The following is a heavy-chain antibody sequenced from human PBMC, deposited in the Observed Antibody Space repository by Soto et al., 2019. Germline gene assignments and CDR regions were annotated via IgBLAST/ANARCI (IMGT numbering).Heavy chain of an antibody. Sequence: PSETLSLTCTVSVGSVSSGSYYLSWIRQPPGKGLEWIGYIYYSWSTNYNPSLKSRVTISLDTSKNQFSLKLSSVTAADTAVYYCARENWNYVIEYWGQGTLVTVSS. D-gene: IGHD1-7*01. CDR1: VGSVSSGSYY. CDR2: IYYSWST. J-gene: IGHJ4*02. CDR3: ARENWNYVIEY. V-gene: IGHV4-61*01.